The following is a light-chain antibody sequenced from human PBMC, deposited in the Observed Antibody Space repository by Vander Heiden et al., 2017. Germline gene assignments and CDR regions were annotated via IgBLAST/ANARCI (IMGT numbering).Light chain of an antibody. CDR3: QQRGNWPLT. V-gene: IGKV3-11*01. Sequence: VLPQPPATLSLSPGERATISCRASQSVSRYLGWYQQKPGQAPRLLIYDASNRAAGIPARFSGSGSGTDFTLTISSLEPEDFAVYYCQQRGNWPLTFGGGTKVEIK. CDR1: QSVSRY. CDR2: DAS. J-gene: IGKJ4*01.